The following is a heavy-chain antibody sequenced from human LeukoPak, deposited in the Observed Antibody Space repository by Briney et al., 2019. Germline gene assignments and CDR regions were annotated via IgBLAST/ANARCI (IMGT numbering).Heavy chain of an antibody. Sequence: GGSLRLSCAASGFTFSSYAMSWVRQAPGKGLEWVSAISGSGGSTYYADSVKGRFTISRDNSKNTLYLQMNSLRAEDTAVYYCAKGKELRKIAYIDYWGQGTLVTVSS. CDR1: GFTFSSYA. CDR3: AKGKELRKIAYIDY. J-gene: IGHJ4*02. CDR2: ISGSGGST. V-gene: IGHV3-23*01. D-gene: IGHD1-7*01.